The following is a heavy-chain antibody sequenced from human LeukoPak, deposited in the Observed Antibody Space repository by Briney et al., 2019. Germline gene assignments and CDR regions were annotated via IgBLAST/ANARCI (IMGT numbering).Heavy chain of an antibody. D-gene: IGHD6-13*01. J-gene: IGHJ6*02. CDR2: INHSGST. V-gene: IGHV4-34*01. CDR3: ARVGAAAGTRPYYYYYGMDV. Sequence: PSETLSLTCAVYGESFSGYYWSWIRQPPGKGLEWIGEINHSGSTNYNPSLKSRVTISVDTSKNQFSLKLSSVTAADTAVYYCARVGAAAGTRPYYYYYGMDVWGRGTTVTVSS. CDR1: GESFSGYY.